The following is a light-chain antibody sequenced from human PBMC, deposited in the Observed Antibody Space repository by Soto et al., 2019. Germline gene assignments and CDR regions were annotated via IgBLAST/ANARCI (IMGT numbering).Light chain of an antibody. CDR3: QQYHIWPSWT. CDR2: GAS. J-gene: IGKJ1*01. Sequence: EIVLTQSPGTLSLSPGERATLSCRASQSVSSSYLAWYQQKPGQAPRLLIYGASSRATGIPARFSGSGSGTDFTLTISSLQSEDFAVYFCQQYHIWPSWTFGQGTKVEHK. V-gene: IGKV3-20*01. CDR1: QSVSSSY.